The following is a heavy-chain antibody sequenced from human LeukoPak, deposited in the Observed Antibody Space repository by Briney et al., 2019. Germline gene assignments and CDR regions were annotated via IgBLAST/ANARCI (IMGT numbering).Heavy chain of an antibody. V-gene: IGHV4-59*01. J-gene: IGHJ4*02. CDR1: GGSISSYY. CDR2: IYYSGST. D-gene: IGHD5-24*01. CDR3: ARAGRGGYNQVDY. Sequence: SETLSLTCTVSGGSISSYYWSWVRQPPGKGREWIGYIYYSGSTNYNTSLKSRVTISVDTSKNQFSLKLSSVTAADTAVYYCARAGRGGYNQVDYWGQGTLVTVSS.